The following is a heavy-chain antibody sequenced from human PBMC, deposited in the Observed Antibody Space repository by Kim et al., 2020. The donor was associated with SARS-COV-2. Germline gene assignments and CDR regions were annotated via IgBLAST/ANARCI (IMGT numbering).Heavy chain of an antibody. CDR1: GYTFTSYA. V-gene: IGHV7-4-1*02. J-gene: IGHJ4*02. D-gene: IGHD3-9*01. Sequence: ASVKVSCKASGYTFTSYAMNWVRQAPGQGLEWMGWINTNTGNPTYAQGFTGRFVFSLDTSVSTAYLQISSLKAEDTAVYYCAQSYYDILTGTFSAFDYWGQGTLVTVSS. CDR2: INTNTGNP. CDR3: AQSYYDILTGTFSAFDY.